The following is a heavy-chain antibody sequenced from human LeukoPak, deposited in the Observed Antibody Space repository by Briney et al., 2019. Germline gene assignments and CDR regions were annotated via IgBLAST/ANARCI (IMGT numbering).Heavy chain of an antibody. D-gene: IGHD1-14*01. CDR1: GFTIRDKTNY. V-gene: IGHV3-53*01. CDR2: IYRGGTT. Sequence: GGSLRLSCAASGFTIRDKTNYMSWVRQAPGKGLEWVSSIYRGGTTYYADSVKGRFIISRDIPKNTLYLQLNSLRAEDTAVYYCAKDACGGNCFYSMDVWGKGTTVTVSS. CDR3: AKDACGGNCFYSMDV. J-gene: IGHJ6*03.